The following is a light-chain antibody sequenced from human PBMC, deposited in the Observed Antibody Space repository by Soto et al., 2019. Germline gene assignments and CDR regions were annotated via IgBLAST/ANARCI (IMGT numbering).Light chain of an antibody. Sequence: EIVLTQSPGTLSLSPGERATLSCRASQSVSSSYLAWYQQKPGQAPGLLIYGASSMATGIPDRCSGSGSGTDFPLTISRREPEDFAVYYCQHYGSSTWTFGQGTKVEIK. CDR2: GAS. V-gene: IGKV3-20*01. CDR1: QSVSSSY. CDR3: QHYGSSTWT. J-gene: IGKJ1*01.